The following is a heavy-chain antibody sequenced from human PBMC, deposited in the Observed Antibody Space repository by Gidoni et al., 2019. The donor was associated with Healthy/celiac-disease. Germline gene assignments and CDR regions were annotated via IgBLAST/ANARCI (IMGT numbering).Heavy chain of an antibody. CDR2: IIPIFGTA. CDR1: AGTFSSYA. J-gene: IGHJ4*02. V-gene: IGHV1-69*01. Sequence: QVQLVQPGAEAKKPGSSVMVLCKASAGTFSSYAISWVRQAPGQGLDWMGGIIPIFGTANYAQKFQGGVTITADESTSTAYMELSRLGSEDTAVYYCASSRVGLPLAAKCFDYWGQGTLVTVSS. CDR3: ASSRVGLPLAAKCFDY. D-gene: IGHD6-13*01.